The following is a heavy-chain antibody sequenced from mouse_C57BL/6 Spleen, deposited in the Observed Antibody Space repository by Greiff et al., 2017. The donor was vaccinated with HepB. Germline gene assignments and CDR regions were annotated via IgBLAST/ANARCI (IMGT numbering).Heavy chain of an antibody. D-gene: IGHD1-1*01. Sequence: VESGGGLVQPGGSLKLSCAASGFTFSDYYMYWVRQTPEKRLEWVAYISNGGGSTYYPDTVKGRFTISRDNAKNTLYLQMSRLKSEDTAMYYCARQSGSTSWFAYWGQGTLVTVSA. CDR2: ISNGGGST. CDR3: ARQSGSTSWFAY. V-gene: IGHV5-12*01. CDR1: GFTFSDYY. J-gene: IGHJ3*01.